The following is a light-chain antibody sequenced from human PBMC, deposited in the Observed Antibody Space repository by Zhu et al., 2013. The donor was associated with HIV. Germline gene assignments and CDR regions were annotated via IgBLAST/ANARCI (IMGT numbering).Light chain of an antibody. V-gene: IGLV2-8*01. J-gene: IGLJ2*01. Sequence: QSALTQPPSASGSPGQSVTISCTGTSRDVGAYNYVSWYQQHPGKAPKLLIYEVTKRPLGVPDRFSGSKSGNTASLAISGLQSEDEADYYCQSYDSTLSGSGVFGGGTKLTIL. CDR3: QSYDSTLSGSGV. CDR2: EVT. CDR1: SRDVGAYNY.